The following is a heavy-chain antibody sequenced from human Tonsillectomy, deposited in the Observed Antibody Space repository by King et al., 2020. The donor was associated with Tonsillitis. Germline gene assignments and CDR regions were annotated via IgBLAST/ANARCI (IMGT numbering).Heavy chain of an antibody. D-gene: IGHD4-17*01. CDR3: GKDWTTVTTLTDAFDF. CDR1: GFIFSTYA. V-gene: IGHV3-23*04. CDR2: ISGGGDNT. J-gene: IGHJ3*01. Sequence: VQLVESGGGLVQPGGSLRLSCVASGFIFSTYAMNWVRQAPGKGLEWVSAISGGGDNTHYADSVKGRFTISRDNFKNTVFLQMNSLRAEDTAVYYCGKDWTTVTTLTDAFDFWGQGTMVTVSP.